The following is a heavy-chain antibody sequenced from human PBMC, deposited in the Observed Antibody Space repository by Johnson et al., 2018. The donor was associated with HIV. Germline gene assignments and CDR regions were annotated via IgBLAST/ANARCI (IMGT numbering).Heavy chain of an antibody. CDR2: IRYDGSNK. CDR3: AKGMGQWLARGAFDI. Sequence: VQLVESGGGLVQPGGSLRLSCAASGFTFSSYGMHWVRQAPGKGLEWVAFIRYDGSNKYYADSVKGRFTISRDNSKNTLYLQMNSLRAEDTAVYYCAKGMGQWLARGAFDIWGQGTMVTVSS. D-gene: IGHD6-19*01. J-gene: IGHJ3*02. V-gene: IGHV3-30*02. CDR1: GFTFSSYG.